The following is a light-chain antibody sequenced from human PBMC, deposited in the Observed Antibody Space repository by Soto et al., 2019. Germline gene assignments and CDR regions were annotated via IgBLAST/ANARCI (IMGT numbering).Light chain of an antibody. CDR3: SSYTSSSTLDV. CDR2: DVS. V-gene: IGLV2-14*01. CDR1: SSDVGGYNY. Sequence: QSDLTQPASVCGSPGPPITNSCTGTSSDVGGYNYVSWYQQHPGKAPKLMIYDVSNRPSGVSNRSSGSKSGNTASLTISGLQAEDEADYYCSSYTSSSTLDVFGTGTKVTVL. J-gene: IGLJ1*01.